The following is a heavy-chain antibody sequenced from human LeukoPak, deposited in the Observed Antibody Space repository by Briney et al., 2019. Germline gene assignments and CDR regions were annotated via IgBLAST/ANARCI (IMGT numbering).Heavy chain of an antibody. CDR1: GFTFGGYW. CDR2: IKQDGSEK. J-gene: IGHJ4*02. V-gene: IGHV3-7*05. D-gene: IGHD3-16*01. CDR3: ARDDYLDY. Sequence: GGSLRLSCAASGFTFGGYWMAWVRQAPGRGLEWVAHIKQDGSEKNYVDPVKGRFTISRDNAKNSVYLQMNSLRAEDTAVYYCARDDYLDYWGQGTLVTVSS.